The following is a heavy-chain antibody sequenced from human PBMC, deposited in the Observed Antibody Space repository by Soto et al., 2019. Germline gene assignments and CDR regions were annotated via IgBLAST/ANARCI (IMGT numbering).Heavy chain of an antibody. J-gene: IGHJ4*02. CDR1: GFTFSNYA. CDR2: ISGRGGRS. Sequence: EVQLLDAGGGLVQPGGSRRLSCAASGFTFSNYAMTWVRQGPGKGLEWVSGISGRGGRSYYADSVKGRFTISRDNSKSTLYLHMNSLRAEDTAVYYCAKAYFVWSSDQPYYFDYWGQGTLVTVSS. CDR3: AKAYFVWSSDQPYYFDY. V-gene: IGHV3-23*01. D-gene: IGHD3-16*01.